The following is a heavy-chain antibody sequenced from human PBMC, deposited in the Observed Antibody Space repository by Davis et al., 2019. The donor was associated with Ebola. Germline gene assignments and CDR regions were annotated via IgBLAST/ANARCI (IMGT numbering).Heavy chain of an antibody. CDR2: IYYSGST. D-gene: IGHD3-3*01. V-gene: IGHV4-39*01. J-gene: IGHJ4*02. Sequence: SETLSLTCTVSGGSISSSSYYWGWIRQPPGKGLEWIGSIYYSGSTYYNPSLKSRVTISVDTSKNQFSLKLRSVTAADTAVYYCARFSSSVRSGYYGYFDFWGQGTLVTVSS. CDR3: ARFSSSVRSGYYGYFDF. CDR1: GGSISSSSYY.